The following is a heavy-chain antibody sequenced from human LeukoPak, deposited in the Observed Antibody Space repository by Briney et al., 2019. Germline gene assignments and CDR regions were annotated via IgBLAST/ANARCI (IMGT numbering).Heavy chain of an antibody. Sequence: SVKVSCKASGYTFTGYYMHWVRQAPGQGLEWMGWINPNSGGTNYAQKFQGRVSMTRDTSISTAYMELSRLRSDDTAVYYCARRLKAAAGGFDPWGQGTLVIVSS. D-gene: IGHD6-13*01. CDR1: GYTFTGYY. CDR2: INPNSGGT. V-gene: IGHV1-2*02. CDR3: ARRLKAAAGGFDP. J-gene: IGHJ5*02.